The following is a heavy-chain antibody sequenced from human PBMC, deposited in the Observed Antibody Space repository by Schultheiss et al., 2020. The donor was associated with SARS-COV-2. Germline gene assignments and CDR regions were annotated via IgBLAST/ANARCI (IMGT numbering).Heavy chain of an antibody. V-gene: IGHV4-61*08. CDR1: GGSISSGDYY. CDR2: IYHSGST. Sequence: SETLSLTCTVSGGSISSGDYYWSWIRQPPGKGLEWIGYIYHSGSTYYNPSLKSRVTISVDTSKNQFSLKLTSVTAADTAVYYCAREATVGYFDYWGQGTLVTVSS. D-gene: IGHD4-11*01. J-gene: IGHJ4*02. CDR3: AREATVGYFDY.